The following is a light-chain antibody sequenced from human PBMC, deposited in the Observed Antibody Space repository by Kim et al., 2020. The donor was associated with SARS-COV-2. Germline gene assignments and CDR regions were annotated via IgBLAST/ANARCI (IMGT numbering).Light chain of an antibody. CDR1: QSVSSSY. Sequence: EIVLTQSPGTLSLSPGERATLSCRASQSVSSSYLAWYQQKPDQAPRLLIYGASSRATGIPDRFSGSGSGTVFTLTISRLMPEDFAVYYCQQYGSSPYSFGQGTKLEI. J-gene: IGKJ2*03. CDR3: QQYGSSPYS. CDR2: GAS. V-gene: IGKV3-20*01.